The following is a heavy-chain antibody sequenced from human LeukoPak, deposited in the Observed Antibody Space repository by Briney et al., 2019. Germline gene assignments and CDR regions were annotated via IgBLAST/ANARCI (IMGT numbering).Heavy chain of an antibody. CDR2: IYPGDSDT. CDR3: ARRYSGYDSGGYYFDY. V-gene: IGHV5-51*01. Sequence: GESLKISCKGSGYSSTSYWIGWVRQMPGKGLEWMGIIYPGDSDTRYSPSFQGQVTISADKSISTAYLQWSSLKASDTAMYYCARRYSGYDSGGYYFDYWGQGTLVTVSS. CDR1: GYSSTSYW. J-gene: IGHJ4*02. D-gene: IGHD5-12*01.